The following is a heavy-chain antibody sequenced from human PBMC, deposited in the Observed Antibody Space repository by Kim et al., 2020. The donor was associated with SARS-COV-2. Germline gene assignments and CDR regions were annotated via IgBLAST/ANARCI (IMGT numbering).Heavy chain of an antibody. J-gene: IGHJ4*02. CDR3: AGTARGANFDY. V-gene: IGHV4-4*09. Sequence: NHNPTLRDRVTISVDTSKNQFSLKLSSVTAADTAVYDCAGTARGANFDYWGRGALVTVSS. D-gene: IGHD1-26*01.